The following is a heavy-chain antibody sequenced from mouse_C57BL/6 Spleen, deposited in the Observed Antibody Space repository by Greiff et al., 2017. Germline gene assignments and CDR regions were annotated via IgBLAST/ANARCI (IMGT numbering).Heavy chain of an antibody. D-gene: IGHD2-4*01. CDR1: GYSITSGYY. Sequence: EVQLVESGPGLVKPSQSLSLTCSVTGYSITSGYYWNWIRQFPGNKLEWMGYISYDGSNNYNPSLKNRISITRDTSKNQFFLKLNSVTTEDTAAYYCARICYDYDGGLDYWGQGTSVTVSS. J-gene: IGHJ4*01. V-gene: IGHV3-6*01. CDR3: ARICYDYDGGLDY. CDR2: ISYDGSN.